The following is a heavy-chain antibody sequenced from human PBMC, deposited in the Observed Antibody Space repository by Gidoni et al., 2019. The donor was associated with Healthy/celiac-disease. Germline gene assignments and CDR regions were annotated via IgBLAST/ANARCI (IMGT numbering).Heavy chain of an antibody. CDR3: ASGSGDSNYNVDAFDI. Sequence: QVQLQQWGAGLLKPSETLSLTCAVYGGSFSGYYWSWIRQPPGKGLGWIGEINHSGSTNYNPSLKSRVTISVDTSKNQFSLKLSSVTAADTAVYYCASGSGDSNYNVDAFDIWGQGTMVTVSS. J-gene: IGHJ3*02. V-gene: IGHV4-34*01. CDR2: INHSGST. CDR1: GGSFSGYY. D-gene: IGHD4-4*01.